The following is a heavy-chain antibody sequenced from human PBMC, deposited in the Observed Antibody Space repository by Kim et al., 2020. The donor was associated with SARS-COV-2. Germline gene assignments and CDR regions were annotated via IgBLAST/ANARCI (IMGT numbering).Heavy chain of an antibody. CDR1: DGSMYSYF. CDR3: ARINMVTIPGDEDFYYYY. D-gene: IGHD3-10*01. CDR2: INIDGKS. V-gene: IGHV4-4*07. J-gene: IGHJ6*03. Sequence: SETLSLTCTVSDGSMYSYFWSWVRQSAGKRLEWIGRINIDGKSNYNRSLKSRVSMAVDLSKNQFSLKLTSVTAADTAVYYCARINMVTIPGDEDFYYYY.